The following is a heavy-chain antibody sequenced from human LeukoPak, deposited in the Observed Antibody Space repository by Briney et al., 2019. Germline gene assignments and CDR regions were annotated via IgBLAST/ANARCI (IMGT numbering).Heavy chain of an antibody. CDR3: ARSDIVVVPAAPIRY. CDR2: SYDGSNK. Sequence: SYDGSNKYYADSVKGRFTISRDNSKNTLYLQMNSLRAEDTAVYYCARSDIVVVPAAPIRYWGQGTLVTVSS. V-gene: IGHV3-30*01. J-gene: IGHJ4*02. D-gene: IGHD2-2*01.